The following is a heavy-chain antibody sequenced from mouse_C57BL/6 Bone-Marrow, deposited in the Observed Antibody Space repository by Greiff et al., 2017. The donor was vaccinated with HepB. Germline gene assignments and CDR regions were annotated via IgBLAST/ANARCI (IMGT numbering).Heavy chain of an antibody. J-gene: IGHJ2*01. CDR3: ATYYGKGY. CDR1: GYTFTDYY. V-gene: IGHV1-26*01. CDR2: INPNNGGT. D-gene: IGHD2-10*01. Sequence: EVQLQQSGPELVKPGASVKISCKASGYTFTDYYMNWVKQSHGKSLEWIGDINPNNGGTSYNQKFKGKATLTVDKSSSTAYMELRSLTSEDSAVYYCATYYGKGYWGQGTTLTVSS.